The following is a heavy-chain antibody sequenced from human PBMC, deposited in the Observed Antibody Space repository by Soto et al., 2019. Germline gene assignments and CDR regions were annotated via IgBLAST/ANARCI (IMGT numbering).Heavy chain of an antibody. CDR3: AGDSRRGVTTNFNWFDP. V-gene: IGHV1-3*01. CDR2: INAGNGNT. D-gene: IGHD4-17*01. Sequence: ASVKVSCKASGYTFTSYAIHWVRQAPGQRLEWMGWINAGNGNTKYSQKFQGRVTITRDTSASTAYMELSSLRLEDTAVYYCAGDSRRGVTTNFNWFDPWGQGTQVTVSS. CDR1: GYTFTSYA. J-gene: IGHJ5*02.